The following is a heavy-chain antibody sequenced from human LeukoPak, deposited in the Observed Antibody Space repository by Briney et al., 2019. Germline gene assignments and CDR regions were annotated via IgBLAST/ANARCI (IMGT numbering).Heavy chain of an antibody. J-gene: IGHJ4*02. CDR2: ISGSGGST. D-gene: IGHD3-9*01. V-gene: IGHV3-23*01. CDR3: TTEKGGDFDWLLSLGDFDY. CDR1: GFTFSSYA. Sequence: GGSLRLSCAASGFTFSSYAMSWVRQAPGKGLEWVSAISGSGGSTYYADSVKGRFTISRDNSKNTLYLQMNSLRAEDTAVYYCTTEKGGDFDWLLSLGDFDYWGQGTLVTVSS.